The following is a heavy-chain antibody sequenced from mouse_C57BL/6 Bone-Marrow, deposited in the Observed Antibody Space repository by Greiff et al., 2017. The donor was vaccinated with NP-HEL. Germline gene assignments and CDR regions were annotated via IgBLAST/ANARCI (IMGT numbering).Heavy chain of an antibody. V-gene: IGHV1-52*01. D-gene: IGHD1-1*01. CDR3: ARRSITTVVATDWYFDV. CDR2: IDPSDSET. CDR1: GYTFTSYW. J-gene: IGHJ1*03. Sequence: QVHVKQPGAELVRPGSSVKLSCKASGYTFTSYWMHWVKQRPIQGLEWIGNIDPSDSETHYNQKFKDKATLTVDKSSSTAYMQLSSLTSEDSAVYYCARRSITTVVATDWYFDVWGTGTTVTVSS.